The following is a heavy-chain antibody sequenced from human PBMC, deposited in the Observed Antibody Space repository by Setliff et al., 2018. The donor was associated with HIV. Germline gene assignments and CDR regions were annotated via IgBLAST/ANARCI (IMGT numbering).Heavy chain of an antibody. CDR3: ARGTYYDFWSDYGGAAFEI. CDR2: INHSGTT. D-gene: IGHD3-3*01. Sequence: KTSETLSLTCAVYGGSFSGYYWSWIRQPPGKGLEWIGKINHSGTTKYNPSLKSRVTISVDTSKNQFSLKLSSVTAADTAVYYCARGTYYDFWSDYGGAAFEIWGQGTKVTVSS. J-gene: IGHJ6*01. V-gene: IGHV4-34*01. CDR1: GGSFSGYY.